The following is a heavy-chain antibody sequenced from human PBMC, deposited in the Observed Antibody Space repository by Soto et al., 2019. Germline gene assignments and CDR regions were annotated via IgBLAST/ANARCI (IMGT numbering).Heavy chain of an antibody. Sequence: ASVKVSCKVSGYTLTELSMHWVRQAPGKGLEWMGGFDPEDGETIYAQKFQGRVTMTEDTSTDTAYMQLSSLRSEDTAVYYCATADFWSSSAGTGSREKHGSHLYFDYWGQGTMVT. V-gene: IGHV1-24*01. CDR2: FDPEDGET. D-gene: IGHD3-3*01. CDR3: ATADFWSSSAGTGSREKHGSHLYFDY. J-gene: IGHJ4*02. CDR1: GYTLTELS.